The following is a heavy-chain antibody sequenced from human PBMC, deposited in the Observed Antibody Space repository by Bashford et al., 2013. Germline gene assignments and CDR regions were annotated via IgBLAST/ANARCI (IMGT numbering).Heavy chain of an antibody. V-gene: IGHV4-39*07. CDR1: GGSISGRIYY. CDR3: AKVGYCSSTSCPHYKWFDP. J-gene: IGHJ5*02. CDR2: INHSGST. D-gene: IGHD2-2*01. Sequence: SSETLSLTCTVSGGSISGRIYYWGWIRQPPGKGLEWIGEINHSGSTNYNPSLKSRVTISVDTSKNQFSLKLSSVTAADTAVYYCAKVGYCSSTSCPHYKWFDPWGQGTLVTVSS.